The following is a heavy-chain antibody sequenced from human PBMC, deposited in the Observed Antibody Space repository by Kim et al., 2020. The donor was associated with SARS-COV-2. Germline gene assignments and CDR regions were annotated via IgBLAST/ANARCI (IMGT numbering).Heavy chain of an antibody. Sequence: SVKVSCKASGGTFSSYAISWVRQAPGQGLEWMGGIIPIFGTANYAQKFQGRVTITADESTSTAYMELSSLRSEDTAVYYCARDGDYYDSSGYSGYWGQGTLVTVSS. D-gene: IGHD3-22*01. CDR3: ARDGDYYDSSGYSGY. V-gene: IGHV1-69*13. J-gene: IGHJ4*02. CDR1: GGTFSSYA. CDR2: IIPIFGTA.